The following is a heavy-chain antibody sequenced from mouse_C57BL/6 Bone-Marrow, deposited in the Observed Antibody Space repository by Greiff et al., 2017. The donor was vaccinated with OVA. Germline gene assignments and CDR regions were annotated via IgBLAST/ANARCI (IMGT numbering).Heavy chain of an antibody. V-gene: IGHV1-4*01. CDR3: ARRTGDYFDY. CDR2: INPSSGYT. D-gene: IGHD4-1*01. J-gene: IGHJ2*01. CDR1: GYTFTSYT. Sequence: VKLVESGAELARPGASVKMSCKASGYTFTSYTMHWVKQRPGQGLEWIGYINPSSGYTKYTQKFKDKATLTADKSSSTAYMQLSILTSEDSAVYYCARRTGDYFDYWGQGTTLTVSS.